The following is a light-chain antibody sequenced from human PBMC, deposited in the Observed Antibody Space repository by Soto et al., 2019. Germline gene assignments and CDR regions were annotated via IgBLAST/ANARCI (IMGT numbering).Light chain of an antibody. CDR3: QKYNASPQT. V-gene: IGKV1-5*03. Sequence: DIQMTQSPSTLSASVGDRVTITCRASESVSSWLAWYQQKPGRTPKLLIYQASTLEAGVPSRFSGSGSGTEFTLTISSLQPDDVATYYCQKYNASPQTFGQGTKVEIK. J-gene: IGKJ1*01. CDR2: QAS. CDR1: ESVSSW.